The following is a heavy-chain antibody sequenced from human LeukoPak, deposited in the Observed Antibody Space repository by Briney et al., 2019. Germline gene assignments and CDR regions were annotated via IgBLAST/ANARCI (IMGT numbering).Heavy chain of an antibody. CDR2: INPNSGGT. Sequence: RAASVKVSCKASGYTFTGYYMHWVRQAPGQGLEWMGWINPNSGGTNYAQKFQGRVTMTRDTSISTAYMELRSLRSDDTAVYYCARVPRHYYDSSGYSNWGQGTLVTVSS. J-gene: IGHJ4*02. V-gene: IGHV1-2*02. D-gene: IGHD3-22*01. CDR3: ARVPRHYYDSSGYSN. CDR1: GYTFTGYY.